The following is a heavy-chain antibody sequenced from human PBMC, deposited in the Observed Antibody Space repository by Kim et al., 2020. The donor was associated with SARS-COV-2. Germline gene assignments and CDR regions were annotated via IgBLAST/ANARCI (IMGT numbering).Heavy chain of an antibody. V-gene: IGHV3-30*04. CDR1: GFTFSSYA. CDR3: ARGGGYYSYFDY. D-gene: IGHD3-3*01. Sequence: GGSLRLSCAASGFTFSSYAMHWVRQAPGKWLEWVAVISYDGSNTYYADSVKGRFTISRDNSKNTLYLQMNSLRAEDTAVYFCARGGGYYSYFDYWGQGTLVTVSS. J-gene: IGHJ4*02. CDR2: ISYDGSNT.